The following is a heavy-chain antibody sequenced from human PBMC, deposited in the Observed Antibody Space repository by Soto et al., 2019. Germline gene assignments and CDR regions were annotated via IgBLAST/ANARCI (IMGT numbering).Heavy chain of an antibody. D-gene: IGHD3-10*01. V-gene: IGHV1-46*01. CDR1: GYTFTTHY. Sequence: QVQLVQSGTEVKKPGASVKVSCEASGYTFTTHYMHWVRQAPGQGLEWMGIINPSGGRTTYALKFQGRVTLTSDTSTNTIDMELTSLRSEDTAVYYCARAGENYGSGTFSPPLRYYFNSWGQGTLVTVSS. CDR3: ARAGENYGSGTFSPPLRYYFNS. CDR2: INPSGGRT. J-gene: IGHJ4*02.